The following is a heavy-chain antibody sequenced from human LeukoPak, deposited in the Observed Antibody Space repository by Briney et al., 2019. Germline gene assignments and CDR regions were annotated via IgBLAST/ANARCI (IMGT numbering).Heavy chain of an antibody. D-gene: IGHD6-19*01. CDR3: ARGWLGSGLDY. CDR1: GGSISTYY. V-gene: IGHV4-59*12. Sequence: SETLSLTCTVSGGSISTYYWSWIRQPPGKGLEWIGYIYYTGSTSYNPSLKSRVTMSLDASKNQFSLELNSVTPEDTAVYYCARGWLGSGLDYWGQGTLVTVSS. CDR2: IYYTGST. J-gene: IGHJ4*02.